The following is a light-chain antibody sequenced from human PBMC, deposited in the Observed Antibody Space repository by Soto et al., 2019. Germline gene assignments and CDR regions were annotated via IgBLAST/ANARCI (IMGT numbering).Light chain of an antibody. CDR1: QGISLY. CDR2: GAS. V-gene: IGKV1-9*01. J-gene: IGKJ3*01. CDR3: QQLNSPPT. Sequence: IQLTQSPYSLPASVGDIVTISCRASQGISLYLPWYQQKPGQAPKLLIYGASTLQSGVPSRFSGSGSATDFTRTIRSLQPAFVASYYCQQLNSPPTFGPGTKVDIK.